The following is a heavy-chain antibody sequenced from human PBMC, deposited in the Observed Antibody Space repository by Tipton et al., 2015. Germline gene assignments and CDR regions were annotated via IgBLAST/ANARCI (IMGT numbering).Heavy chain of an antibody. V-gene: IGHV4-61*08. J-gene: IGHJ6*02. CDR3: ARGHYVSRMDV. CDR2: IYYSGNT. Sequence: TLSLTCTVSGVSVSSGGYYWSWIRQPPGKGLEWIGFIYYSGNTKYNPSLKSRVTISVDTSKNQFSLKLSSVTAADTAVYYCARGHYVSRMDVWGQGTTVTVSS. D-gene: IGHD3-10*01. CDR1: GVSVSSGGYY.